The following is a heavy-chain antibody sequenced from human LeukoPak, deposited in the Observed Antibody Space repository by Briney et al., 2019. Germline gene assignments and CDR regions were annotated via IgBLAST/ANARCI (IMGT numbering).Heavy chain of an antibody. CDR2: IYPGDSDT. D-gene: IGHD3-22*01. Sequence: GESLKISCKGSGYSFTSYWIGWVRQMPGKGLEWMGIIYPGDSDTRYSPSFQGQVTISADKSISTAYLQWSSLKASDTAMYYCARLPYYYDSSGYSGSDYFDYWGQGTLVTVSS. CDR1: GYSFTSYW. J-gene: IGHJ4*02. CDR3: ARLPYYYDSSGYSGSDYFDY. V-gene: IGHV5-51*01.